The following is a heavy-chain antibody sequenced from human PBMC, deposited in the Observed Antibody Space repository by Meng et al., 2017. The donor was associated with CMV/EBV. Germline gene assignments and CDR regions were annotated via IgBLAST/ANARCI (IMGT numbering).Heavy chain of an antibody. CDR1: GYTFTSYD. Sequence: PEKVSCKASGYTFTSYDINWVRQATGQGLEWMGWMNPNSGHTDYAQKFQGRVTITRNTSISTAYMELSSLRSEDTAVYYCARFKGMDVWGQGTTVTVSS. J-gene: IGHJ6*02. V-gene: IGHV1-8*03. CDR3: ARFKGMDV. CDR2: MNPNSGHT.